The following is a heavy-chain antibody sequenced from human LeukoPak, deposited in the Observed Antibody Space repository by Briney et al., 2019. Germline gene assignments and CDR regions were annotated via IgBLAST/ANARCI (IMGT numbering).Heavy chain of an antibody. CDR3: ARLWDIVVVPAGEGWFDP. J-gene: IGHJ5*02. CDR1: GYSFTSYW. D-gene: IGHD2-2*01. CDR2: IYPGDSDT. V-gene: IGHV5-51*01. Sequence: GESLKISCKGSGYSFTSYWIGWVRQMPGKGLERMGIIYPGDSDTRYSPSFQGQVTISADKSISTAYLQWSSLKASDTAMYYCARLWDIVVVPAGEGWFDPWGQGTLVTVSS.